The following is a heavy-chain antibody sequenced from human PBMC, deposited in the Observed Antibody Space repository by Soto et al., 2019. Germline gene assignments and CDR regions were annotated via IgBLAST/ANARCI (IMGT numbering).Heavy chain of an antibody. V-gene: IGHV3-23*01. Sequence: EVQLLESGGDLGQPGGSLRLSCVVSGFTFNQYSMSWVRQAPGKGLEWVSSIIGANGDTSYADSVEGRFTISRSNSKNTLYLQMNSLTVGDTAVYYCAKDKVPDGAWDIDYWGQGTLVTVSS. CDR2: IIGANGDT. J-gene: IGHJ4*02. CDR1: GFTFNQYS. D-gene: IGHD4-17*01. CDR3: AKDKVPDGAWDIDY.